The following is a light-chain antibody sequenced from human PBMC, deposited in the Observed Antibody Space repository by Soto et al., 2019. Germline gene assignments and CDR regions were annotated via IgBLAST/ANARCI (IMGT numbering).Light chain of an antibody. CDR1: GSDVGGYNY. CDR3: SSYAGSNIYVV. J-gene: IGLJ2*01. V-gene: IGLV2-8*01. CDR2: EVS. Sequence: QSALTQPPSASGSPGQSVTISCTGTGSDVGGYNYVSWYQHHPGKAPKLMLYEVSTRPSGVPGRFSGSKSGNTASLTVSGLQAEDEADYYCSSYAGSNIYVVFGGGTKVTVL.